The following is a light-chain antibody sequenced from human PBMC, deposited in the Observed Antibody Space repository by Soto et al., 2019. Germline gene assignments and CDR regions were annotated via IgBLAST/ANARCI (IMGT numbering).Light chain of an antibody. Sequence: QSALTQPASVSGSPGQSITISCTGTSSDIGNYNLVSWFQQHPGKAPKLFIYEVNRRPSWVSDRLSGSKSANTASLTISGLQAEDEADYYCFSYAGAGTFVFGTGTKVTVL. CDR3: FSYAGAGTFV. V-gene: IGLV2-23*02. CDR2: EVN. CDR1: SSDIGNYNL. J-gene: IGLJ1*01.